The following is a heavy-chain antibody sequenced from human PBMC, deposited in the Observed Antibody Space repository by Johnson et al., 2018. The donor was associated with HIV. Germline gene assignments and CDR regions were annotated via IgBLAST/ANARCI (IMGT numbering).Heavy chain of an antibody. J-gene: IGHJ3*02. D-gene: IGHD1-26*01. Sequence: EVQLVESGGGLIQPGGSLRLSCAASGFTVSSNYMSWVRQAPGKGLEWVSVIYSGGKTYYAESVKGRFNISRDNAKNTLYHQMNGLRAEDKAVDYCARKRWEPLDAVDIWGQGTMVTVSS. CDR2: IYSGGKT. CDR1: GFTVSSNY. CDR3: ARKRWEPLDAVDI. V-gene: IGHV3-53*01.